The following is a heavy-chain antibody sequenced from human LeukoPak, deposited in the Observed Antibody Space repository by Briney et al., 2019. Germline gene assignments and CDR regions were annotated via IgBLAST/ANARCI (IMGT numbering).Heavy chain of an antibody. CDR2: IYHSGST. Sequence: SETLSLTCTVSGGSISSGGYYWSWIRQHPGKGLEWIGYIYHSGSTYYNPSLKSRVTISVDRSKNQFSLKLSSVTAADTAVYYCAILGDYGGTFDYWGQGTLVTVSS. CDR3: AILGDYGGTFDY. V-gene: IGHV4-31*03. CDR1: GGSISSGGYY. D-gene: IGHD4-23*01. J-gene: IGHJ4*02.